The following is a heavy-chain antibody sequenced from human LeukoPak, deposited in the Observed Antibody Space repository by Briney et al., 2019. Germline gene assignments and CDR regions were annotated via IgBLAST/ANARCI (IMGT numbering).Heavy chain of an antibody. V-gene: IGHV3-23*01. CDR2: ISGSGGST. Sequence: PVGSLRLSCAASGFTFSSYAMSWVRQAPRKGLEWVSGISGSGGSTYYADSVKGRFTISRDNSKNTLYLQMNSLRAEDTAVYYCAKDSRAMIVVGDYFDYWGQGTLVTVSS. CDR3: AKDSRAMIVVGDYFDY. CDR1: GFTFSSYA. D-gene: IGHD3-22*01. J-gene: IGHJ4*02.